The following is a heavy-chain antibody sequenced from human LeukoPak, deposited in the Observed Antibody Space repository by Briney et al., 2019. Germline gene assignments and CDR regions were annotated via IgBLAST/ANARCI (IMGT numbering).Heavy chain of an antibody. J-gene: IGHJ4*02. CDR2: ISGYNGNT. CDR1: GYTFNSYG. V-gene: IGHV1-18*01. D-gene: IGHD5-12*01. CDR3: AREVATITVAAAGGIDY. Sequence: ASVTVSCKASGYTFNSYGISWVRQAPGQGSEWMGWISGYNGNTKYAQKLQGRGTMTTDTSTSTANLELRSLRSDDTAVYDCAREVATITVAAAGGIDYWGQGTLVTVSS.